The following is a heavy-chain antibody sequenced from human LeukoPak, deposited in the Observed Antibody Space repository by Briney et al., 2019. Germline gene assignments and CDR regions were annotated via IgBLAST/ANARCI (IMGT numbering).Heavy chain of an antibody. V-gene: IGHV4-61*02. CDR3: ARQWTDQHLARPYYFDS. CDR2: AYTNGSP. Sequence: PSETLALTCTVSGGSSSSGNYFWTWIRQPAGKGLEWIGRAYTNGSPNYNPSLKSRVTISVDTSKSQFSLKLNSVTAADTAVYYCARQWTDQHLARPYYFDSWGQGTLVTVSS. J-gene: IGHJ4*02. D-gene: IGHD6-13*01. CDR1: GGSSSSGNYF.